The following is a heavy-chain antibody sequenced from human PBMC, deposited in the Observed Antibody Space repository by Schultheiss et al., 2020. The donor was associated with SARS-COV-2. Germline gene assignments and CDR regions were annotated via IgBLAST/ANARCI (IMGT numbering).Heavy chain of an antibody. D-gene: IGHD3-16*01. Sequence: GGSLRLSCAASGFTFSSYSMNWVRQAPGKGLEWVSYIRSSSSTTYYADSMKGRFTISRDNSKNLLYLQMSSLRAEDTALYYCVKGGDRGQVLPTPGVDYWGQGTLVTVSS. CDR1: GFTFSSYS. J-gene: IGHJ4*02. V-gene: IGHV3-48*01. CDR2: IRSSSSTT. CDR3: VKGGDRGQVLPTPGVDY.